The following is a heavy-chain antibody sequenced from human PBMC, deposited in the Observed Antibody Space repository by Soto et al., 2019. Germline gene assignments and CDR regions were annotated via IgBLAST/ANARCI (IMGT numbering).Heavy chain of an antibody. Sequence: QVQLVQSGAEVKKPGSSVKVSCKASGGTFSRYSITWVRQAPGHGLEWIGRIIPIFGIASYAQKFQGRVTITAEESTSTAYMELSSLRCDDTVVYYCAREDSDRETGLVPAAIDGMDVW. D-gene: IGHD2-2*01. CDR3: AREDSDRETGLVPAAIDGMDV. CDR2: IIPIFGIA. CDR1: GGTFSRYS. V-gene: IGHV1-69*08. J-gene: IGHJ6*01.